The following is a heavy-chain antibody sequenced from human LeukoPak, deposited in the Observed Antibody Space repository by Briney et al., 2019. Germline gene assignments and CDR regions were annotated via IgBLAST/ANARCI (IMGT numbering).Heavy chain of an antibody. CDR1: GGSISSYY. Sequence: PSETLSLTCTVSGGSISSYYWSWIRQPPGKGLEWIGYIYYSGSTNYNPSLKSRVTISVDTSKNQFSLKLSSVTAADTAVYYCARVGANYYYYYYMDVWGKGTTVTVSS. V-gene: IGHV4-59*01. CDR2: IYYSGST. J-gene: IGHJ6*03. D-gene: IGHD3-16*01. CDR3: ARVGANYYYYYYMDV.